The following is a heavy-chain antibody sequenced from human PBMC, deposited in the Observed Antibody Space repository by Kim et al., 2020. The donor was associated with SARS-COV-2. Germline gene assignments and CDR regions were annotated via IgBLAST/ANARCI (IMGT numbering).Heavy chain of an antibody. J-gene: IGHJ5*02. V-gene: IGHV4-30-4*01. Sequence: SETLSLTCTVSGGSISSGDYYWSLIRQPPERLVWSMGFYYNGGTTYNNPSISSRITSLEKTSNNQSSMLLTVTTADTTAFYYCAGTNRITIFEVIQWFDP. CDR2: YYNGGTT. CDR1: GGSISSGDYY. CDR3: AGTNRITIFEVIQWFDP. D-gene: IGHD3-3*01.